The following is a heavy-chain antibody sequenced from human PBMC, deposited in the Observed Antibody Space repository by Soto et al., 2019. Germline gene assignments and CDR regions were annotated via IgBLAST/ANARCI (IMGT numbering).Heavy chain of an antibody. Sequence: ASXKVSCKASGYTFTSYYMHWVRQAPGQGLEWMGIINPSGGSTSYAQKFQGRVTMTRDTSTSTVYMELSSLRSEDTAVYYCARDRERLGELSFHLYYYGMDVWGQGTTVTVSS. CDR1: GYTFTSYY. J-gene: IGHJ6*02. CDR3: ARDRERLGELSFHLYYYGMDV. D-gene: IGHD3-16*02. CDR2: INPSGGST. V-gene: IGHV1-46*01.